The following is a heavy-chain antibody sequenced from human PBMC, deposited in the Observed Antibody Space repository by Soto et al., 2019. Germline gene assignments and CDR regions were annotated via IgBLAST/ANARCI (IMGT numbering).Heavy chain of an antibody. Sequence: ASVKVSCKASGYTFTGYYMHWVRQAPGQGLEWMGWINPNSGGTNYAQKFQGRVTMTRDTSISTAYMELSRLRSDDTAVYYCAREQQWLVPGMDVWGPGTTVTVSS. V-gene: IGHV1-2*02. CDR3: AREQQWLVPGMDV. CDR2: INPNSGGT. J-gene: IGHJ6*02. CDR1: GYTFTGYY. D-gene: IGHD6-19*01.